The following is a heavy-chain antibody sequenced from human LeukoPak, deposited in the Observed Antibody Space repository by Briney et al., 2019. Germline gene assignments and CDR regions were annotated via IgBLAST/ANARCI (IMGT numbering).Heavy chain of an antibody. J-gene: IGHJ4*02. D-gene: IGHD3-9*01. CDR3: TTDPFGDWLFLFDY. CDR1: GFTFSNAR. V-gene: IGHV3-15*01. CDR2: IKSKTDGGTT. Sequence: NPGGSLRLSCAASGFTFSNARMSWVRQAPGKGLEWVGRIKSKTDGGTTDYAAPVKGRFTISRDDSKNTLYLQMNSLKTEDTAVYYCTTDPFGDWLFLFDYWGQGTLVTVSS.